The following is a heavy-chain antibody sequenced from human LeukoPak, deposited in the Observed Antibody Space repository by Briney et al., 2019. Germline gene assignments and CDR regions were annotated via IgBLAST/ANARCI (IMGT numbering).Heavy chain of an antibody. CDR1: GGTFSSYA. V-gene: IGHV1-69*13. Sequence: ASVKVSCKASGGTFSSYAISWVRQAPGQGLEWMGGIIPIFGSANYAQKFQGRVTITADESTTTAYMELTGLRSEDTAVYYCAKDEGVANRWFDPWGQGTLVTVSS. J-gene: IGHJ5*02. CDR2: IIPIFGSA. CDR3: AKDEGVANRWFDP. D-gene: IGHD5-12*01.